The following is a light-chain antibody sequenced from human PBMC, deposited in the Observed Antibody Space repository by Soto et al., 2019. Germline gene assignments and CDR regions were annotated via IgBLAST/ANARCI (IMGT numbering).Light chain of an antibody. CDR1: QSVSSY. J-gene: IGKJ2*01. CDR3: QQRSNWPYT. CDR2: DAS. V-gene: IGKV3-11*01. Sequence: EIVLTQSPATLSLSLGERVTLSCRASQSVSSYLAWYQQRPGRAPRLLIYDASNRAAGIPARVSGSGSETDFTLTIGSLESEDLAVYYCQQRSNWPYTFGQGTKLEI.